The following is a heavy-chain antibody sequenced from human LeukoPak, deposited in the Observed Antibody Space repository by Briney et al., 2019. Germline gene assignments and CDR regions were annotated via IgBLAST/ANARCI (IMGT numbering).Heavy chain of an antibody. CDR1: GFTFSSYA. D-gene: IGHD2-2*01. CDR3: ARGHPDLVVVPSGHLGYFDL. V-gene: IGHV3-21*01. J-gene: IGHJ2*01. Sequence: PGGSLRLSCAASGFTFSSYAMSWVRQAPGKGLEWVSSISSSSSYIYYADSVKGRFTISRDNAKNSLYLQINSLRAEDTAVYYCARGHPDLVVVPSGHLGYFDLWGRGTLVTVSS. CDR2: ISSSSSYI.